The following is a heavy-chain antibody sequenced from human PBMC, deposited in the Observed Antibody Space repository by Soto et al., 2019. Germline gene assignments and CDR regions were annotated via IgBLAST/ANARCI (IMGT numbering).Heavy chain of an antibody. V-gene: IGHV3-30-3*01. D-gene: IGHD3-3*02. Sequence: GSLRLSCAASGFTFSSYAMHWVRQAPGKGLEWVAVISYDGSNKYYANSVKGRFTISRDNSKNTLFLQMNSLRVEDTAVYYCARDDAFDNENGFDMWGQGTMVTVSS. CDR1: GFTFSSYA. CDR2: ISYDGSNK. J-gene: IGHJ3*02. CDR3: ARDDAFDNENGFDM.